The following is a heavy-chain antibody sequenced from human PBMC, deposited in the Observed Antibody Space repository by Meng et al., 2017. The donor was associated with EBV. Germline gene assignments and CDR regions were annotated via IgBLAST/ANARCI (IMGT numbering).Heavy chain of an antibody. J-gene: IGHJ4*02. D-gene: IGHD5-24*01. Sequence: QVQLVQSGAELKNPGASVTFSFKASGYTFTSYGISWVRQAPGQGVEWMGWISAYNGNTTYAQKLQGRVTMTTDTSTSTAYMELRSLRSDDTAVYYCARGMATITPTCDYWGQGTLVTVSS. CDR3: ARGMATITPTCDY. CDR2: ISAYNGNT. CDR1: GYTFTSYG. V-gene: IGHV1-18*01.